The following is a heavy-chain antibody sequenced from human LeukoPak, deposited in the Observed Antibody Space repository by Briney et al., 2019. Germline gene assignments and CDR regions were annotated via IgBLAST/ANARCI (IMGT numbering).Heavy chain of an antibody. D-gene: IGHD3-9*01. V-gene: IGHV4-34*08. J-gene: IGHJ4*02. CDR2: INHSGST. Sequence: LRLSCAASGFTFSDYYMSWIRQAPGKGLEWIGEINHSGSTNYNPSLKSRVTISVDTSKNQFSLKLSSVTAADTAVYYCAGADYDILTGYSYPFDYWGQGTLVTVSS. CDR3: AGADYDILTGYSYPFDY. CDR1: GFTFSDYY.